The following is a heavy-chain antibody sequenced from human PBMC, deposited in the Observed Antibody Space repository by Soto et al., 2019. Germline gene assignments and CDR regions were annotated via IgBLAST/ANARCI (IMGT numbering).Heavy chain of an antibody. CDR3: ARIYKWNVVDS. D-gene: IGHD1-20*01. CDR1: GGSINSFY. Sequence: SETLSLTCTVSGGSINSFYCGWIRLPPGKGPEWIAYFSSSGNTNHNPSLKSRVDISVDTSKNQFSLRLSSVPAADGGISYCARIYKWNVVDSWGQGTQVTVSS. J-gene: IGHJ4*02. CDR2: FSSSGNT. V-gene: IGHV4-59*01.